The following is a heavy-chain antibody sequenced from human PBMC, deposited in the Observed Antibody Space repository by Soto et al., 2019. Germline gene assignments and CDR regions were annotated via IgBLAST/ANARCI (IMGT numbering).Heavy chain of an antibody. CDR2: AYYRSSYYN. V-gene: IGHV6-1*01. CDR3: AMSGYYDSSGNYWDRAFDI. Sequence: PSQTLSLTCAISGVSVSSNSAVWNWIRQSPSRGLEWLGRAYYRSSYYNDYAVSVKSRITINPDTSKNQFSLQLTSVIPEDTAVYYCAMSGYYDSSGNYWDRAFDIWGQGTLVTVSS. J-gene: IGHJ3*02. D-gene: IGHD3-22*01. CDR1: GVSVSSNSAV.